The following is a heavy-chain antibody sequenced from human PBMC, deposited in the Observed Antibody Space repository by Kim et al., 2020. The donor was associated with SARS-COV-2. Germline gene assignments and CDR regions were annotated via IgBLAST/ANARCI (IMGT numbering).Heavy chain of an antibody. Sequence: GGSLRLSCAASGFTFSSYAMHWVRQAPGKGLEWVAVISYDGSNKYYADSVKGRFTISRDNSKNTLYLQMNSLRAEDTAVYFCASSDSWSYSLPDDYWGQGTLVTVSS. CDR1: GFTFSSYA. CDR3: ASSDSWSYSLPDDY. V-gene: IGHV3-30-3*01. CDR2: ISYDGSNK. J-gene: IGHJ4*02. D-gene: IGHD1-26*01.